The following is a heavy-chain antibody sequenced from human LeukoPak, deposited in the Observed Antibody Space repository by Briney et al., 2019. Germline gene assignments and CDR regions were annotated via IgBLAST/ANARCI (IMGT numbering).Heavy chain of an antibody. J-gene: IGHJ4*02. Sequence: PSETLSLTCTVSGGSVSGYYWSWIRQPPGKGLEWIGYFYYTGNTNYSPSLRSRVTNSVDTSKNHFSLKLSSVTAADTALYYCAGHRGLYGDFFFDFWGPGTLVTVSS. CDR1: GGSVSGYY. V-gene: IGHV4-59*08. D-gene: IGHD4-17*01. CDR2: FYYTGNT. CDR3: AGHRGLYGDFFFDF.